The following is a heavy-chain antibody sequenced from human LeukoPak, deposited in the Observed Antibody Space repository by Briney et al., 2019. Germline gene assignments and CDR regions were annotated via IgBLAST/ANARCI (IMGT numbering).Heavy chain of an antibody. Sequence: ASVKVSCKVSGYTLTELSVHWVRQAPGQGLEWMGWINPNSGGTNYAQKFQGRVTMTRDTSISTAYMELSRLRSDDTAVYYCARAPLSALWPYDYWGQGTLVTVSS. CDR1: GYTLTELS. CDR2: INPNSGGT. D-gene: IGHD3-10*01. CDR3: ARAPLSALWPYDY. V-gene: IGHV1-2*02. J-gene: IGHJ4*02.